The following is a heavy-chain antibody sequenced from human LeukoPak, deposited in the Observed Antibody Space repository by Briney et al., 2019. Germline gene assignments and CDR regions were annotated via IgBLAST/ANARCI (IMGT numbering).Heavy chain of an antibody. CDR1: GGSITSYY. CDR3: ASSYFYDGNRYFDY. V-gene: IGHV4-59*08. D-gene: IGHD3-22*01. J-gene: IGHJ4*02. CDR2: IYYTGST. Sequence: SETLSLTCTVSGGSITSYYWNWIRQSPGKGLEWIGYIYYTGSTNSNPSLRSRVTISVDTSKNQFFLRLSSVTAADTAMYYCASSYFYDGNRYFDYWGRGTLVTVSS.